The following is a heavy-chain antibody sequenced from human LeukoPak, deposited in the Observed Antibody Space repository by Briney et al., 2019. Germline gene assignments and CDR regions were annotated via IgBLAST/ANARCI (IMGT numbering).Heavy chain of an antibody. J-gene: IGHJ4*02. Sequence: GGSLRLSCAAFGFTFSSYWMNWARQAPGKGLEWVASIKQDGSEKYYVDSVKGRFTISRDNAKNSLYLQMNSLRAEDTAVYYCARALPSSAGTLFDYWGQGTLVTVSS. CDR2: IKQDGSEK. D-gene: IGHD6-13*01. CDR1: GFTFSSYW. V-gene: IGHV3-7*01. CDR3: ARALPSSAGTLFDY.